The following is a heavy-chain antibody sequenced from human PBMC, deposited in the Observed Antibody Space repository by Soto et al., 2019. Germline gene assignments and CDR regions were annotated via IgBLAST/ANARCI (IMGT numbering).Heavy chain of an antibody. J-gene: IGHJ4*02. CDR1: GGSTSNNYW. Sequence: PSETLSLTCAVSGGSTSNNYWLSWVRQPPGRGLEWIGEIHRSGSTNYNPSLKSRVTISADKSKNQFSLKLSSVTAADTAVYYCASRNYYDSTGYFDFWGQGTLVTVSS. CDR3: ASRNYYDSTGYFDF. V-gene: IGHV4-4*02. CDR2: IHRSGST. D-gene: IGHD3-22*01.